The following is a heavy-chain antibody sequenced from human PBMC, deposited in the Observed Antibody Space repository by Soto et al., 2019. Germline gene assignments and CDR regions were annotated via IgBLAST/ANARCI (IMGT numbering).Heavy chain of an antibody. J-gene: IGHJ5*02. CDR3: ALGDSSGWYHSRFRFDP. CDR2: IYYSGST. CDR1: GGSISSYY. V-gene: IGHV4-59*01. D-gene: IGHD6-19*01. Sequence: ETLSLTCTVSGGSISSYYWSWIRQPPGKGLEWIGYIYYSGSTNYNPSLKSRVTISVDTSKNQFSLKLSSVTAADTAVYYCALGDSSGWYHSRFRFDPWGQGTLVTVSS.